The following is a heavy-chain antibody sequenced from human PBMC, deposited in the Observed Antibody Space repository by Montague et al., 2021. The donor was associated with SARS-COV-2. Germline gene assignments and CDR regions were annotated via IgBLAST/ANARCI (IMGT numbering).Heavy chain of an antibody. CDR2: VYHTGGT. V-gene: IGHV4-4*02. Sequence: SETLSLTCGVSGDSITGNNNWWSWVRQPPGKGLEWIGEVYHTGGTNYNPSLQSRVTISVDQSKSQFSLKLSSVTAADTAVYYCARLRGDNHYFRFDHWGQGTLVTVSS. CDR1: GDSITGNNNW. D-gene: IGHD2-21*01. J-gene: IGHJ4*02. CDR3: ARLRGDNHYFRFDH.